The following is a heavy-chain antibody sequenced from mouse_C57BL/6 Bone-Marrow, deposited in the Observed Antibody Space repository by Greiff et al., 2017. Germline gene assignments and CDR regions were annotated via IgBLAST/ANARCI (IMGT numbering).Heavy chain of an antibody. CDR1: GFTFSDFY. Sequence: EVKLVESGGGLVQSGRSLRLSCATSGFTFSDFYMEWVRQAPGKGLEWIAASRNKANDYTTEYSASVKGRFIVSRDTSPSILYLQMNALRAEDTAIYYCARDDYDGGDYAMDYWGQGTSVTVSS. CDR2: SRNKANDYTT. D-gene: IGHD2-4*01. V-gene: IGHV7-1*01. CDR3: ARDDYDGGDYAMDY. J-gene: IGHJ4*01.